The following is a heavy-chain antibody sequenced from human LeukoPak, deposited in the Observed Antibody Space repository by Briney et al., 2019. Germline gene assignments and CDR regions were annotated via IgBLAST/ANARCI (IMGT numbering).Heavy chain of an antibody. CDR2: FSGKGDTT. V-gene: IGHV3-23*01. CDR1: GFTFSHYG. J-gene: IGHJ5*02. D-gene: IGHD3-3*01. Sequence: GGSLRLSCAASGFTFSHYGMSWVRQAPGKGLEWVAGFSGKGDTTYYAESVRGRFTISRDTSKNTLYLQMGSLRAEDMAVYYCAREASIFGVVPFDPWGQGTLVTVSS. CDR3: AREASIFGVVPFDP.